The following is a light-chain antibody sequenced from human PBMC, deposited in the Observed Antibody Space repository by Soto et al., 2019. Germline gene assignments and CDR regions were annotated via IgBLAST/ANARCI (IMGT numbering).Light chain of an antibody. V-gene: IGLV2-8*01. CDR1: SSDVGGYDY. Sequence: QSVLTQPPSASGSPRQSVTISCTGTSSDVGGYDYVSWYQQRPGKAPKLLIHEVTKRPSGVPDRFSGSKSGNTASLTVSGLQAEDEADYYCSSYAGRTLYVFGTGTKVTVL. CDR2: EVT. CDR3: SSYAGRTLYV. J-gene: IGLJ1*01.